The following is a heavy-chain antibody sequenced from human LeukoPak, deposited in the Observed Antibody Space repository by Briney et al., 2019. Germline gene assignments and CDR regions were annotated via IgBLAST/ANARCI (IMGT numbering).Heavy chain of an antibody. V-gene: IGHV3-23*01. D-gene: IGHD6-19*01. CDR3: AKEGGFSGRYPGYYFDY. CDR2: ISGSGGST. Sequence: GGSLILSCGASGFTFSCYAMSSVRQAPGKGLEWVSAISGSGGSTYYADSVKGRFTISRDNSKNTLYLQMNSLRAEDTAVYYCAKEGGFSGRYPGYYFDYWGQGTLVTVSS. J-gene: IGHJ4*02. CDR1: GFTFSCYA.